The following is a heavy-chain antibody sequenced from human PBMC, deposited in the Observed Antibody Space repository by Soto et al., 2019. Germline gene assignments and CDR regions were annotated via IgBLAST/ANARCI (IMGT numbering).Heavy chain of an antibody. CDR3: ARDKNPIYGYIGNWFLDL. V-gene: IGHV3-64*01. Sequence: PGGSLRLSCATSGFTFSIYAMHWVRQAPGKGLEYVSAISNNGGSTFYANSVKGRFTISRDNSQNTLYLQMGSLRAEDMAVYYCARDKNPIYGYIGNWFLDLWGRGTLVTVSS. CDR2: ISNNGGST. J-gene: IGHJ2*01. CDR1: GFTFSIYA. D-gene: IGHD5-12*01.